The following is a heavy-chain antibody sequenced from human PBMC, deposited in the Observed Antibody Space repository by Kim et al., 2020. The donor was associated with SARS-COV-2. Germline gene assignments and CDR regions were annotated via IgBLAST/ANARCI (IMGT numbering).Heavy chain of an antibody. Sequence: SETLSLTCAVYGGSFSGYYWSWIRQPPGKGLEWIGEINHSGSTNYNPSLKSRVTISVDTSKNQFSLKLSSVTAADTAVYYCARGVTMIVGISYYFDYWG. V-gene: IGHV4-34*01. J-gene: IGHJ4*01. CDR3: ARGVTMIVGISYYFDY. CDR1: GGSFSGYY. D-gene: IGHD3-22*01. CDR2: INHSGST.